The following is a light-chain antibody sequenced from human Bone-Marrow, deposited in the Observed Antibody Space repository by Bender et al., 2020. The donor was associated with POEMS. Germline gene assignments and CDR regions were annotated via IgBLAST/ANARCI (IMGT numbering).Light chain of an antibody. CDR1: GSDVGGYNF. Sequence: QSALTQPPSASGSPGQSVTISCTGTGSDVGGYNFVSWYQQHPGKAPKLMIYEVTNRPSGISNRFSGSKSGNTASLTVSGLQAEDEARYYCSSYTTTGTLVVFGGGTKLTVL. CDR3: SSYTTTGTLVV. J-gene: IGLJ2*01. V-gene: IGLV2-14*01. CDR2: EVT.